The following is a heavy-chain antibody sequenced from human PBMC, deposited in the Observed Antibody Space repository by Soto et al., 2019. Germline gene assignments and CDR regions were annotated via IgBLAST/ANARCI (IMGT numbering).Heavy chain of an antibody. Sequence: GGPLRLSCAASGFTFSSYSMNWVRQAPGKGLEWVSSISSSSSYIYYADSVKGRFTISRDNAKNSLYLQMNSLRAEDTAVYYCASTYSGSSMAHAFDIWGQGTMVTVSS. D-gene: IGHD1-26*01. CDR2: ISSSSSYI. J-gene: IGHJ3*02. V-gene: IGHV3-21*01. CDR1: GFTFSSYS. CDR3: ASTYSGSSMAHAFDI.